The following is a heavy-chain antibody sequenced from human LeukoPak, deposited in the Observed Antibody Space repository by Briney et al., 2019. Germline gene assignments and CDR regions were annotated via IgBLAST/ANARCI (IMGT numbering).Heavy chain of an antibody. Sequence: GGYLRLSCAASGNYWMHWVRQAPGKGLVWVSHINSDGSWTSYADSVKGRFTISKDNAKNTVYLQMNNLRAEDTAVYYCVSFYETYWGRGTLVTVSS. J-gene: IGHJ4*02. V-gene: IGHV3-74*01. CDR1: GNYW. D-gene: IGHD2-2*01. CDR2: INSDGSWT. CDR3: VSFYETY.